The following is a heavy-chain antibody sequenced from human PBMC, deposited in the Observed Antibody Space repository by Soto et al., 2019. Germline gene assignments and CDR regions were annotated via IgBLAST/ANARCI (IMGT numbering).Heavy chain of an antibody. CDR3: ARVMGYCSSSSCWGFDI. CDR2: INAGNGDT. D-gene: IGHD2-2*01. J-gene: IGHJ3*02. V-gene: IGHV1-3*01. CDR1: GYTFTSYA. Sequence: ASVKVSCKASGYTFTSYAVHWVRQAPGQRLEWMGWINAGNGDTKYSQKFQGRVTITRDTSASTAYMELSSLRPEDTAVYYCARVMGYCSSSSCWGFDIWGQGTMVTVSS.